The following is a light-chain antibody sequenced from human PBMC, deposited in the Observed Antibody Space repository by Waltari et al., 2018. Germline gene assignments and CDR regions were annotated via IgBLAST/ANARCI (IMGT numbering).Light chain of an antibody. V-gene: IGKV3-15*01. CDR1: QSVSSN. J-gene: IGKJ1*01. Sequence: EIVMTQSPATLSVSPGERATLSCRASQSVSSNLAWYQQKPGQTPRVLIYDSSTRATGIPARFSGSGSGTEFTLTISSLQSEDFAVYYCQQYNNWPPWTFGQRTKVEIK. CDR3: QQYNNWPPWT. CDR2: DSS.